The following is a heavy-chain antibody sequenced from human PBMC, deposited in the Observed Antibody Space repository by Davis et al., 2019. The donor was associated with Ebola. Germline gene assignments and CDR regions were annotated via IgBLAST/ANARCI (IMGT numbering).Heavy chain of an antibody. Sequence: LRLSCTVSGGSISSGGYYWSWIRQHPGKGLEWIGYIYYSGSTYYNPSLKSRVTISVDTSKNQFSLKLSSVTAADTAVYYCARINRNWFDPWGQGTLVTVSS. CDR1: GGSISSGGYY. CDR2: IYYSGST. J-gene: IGHJ5*02. V-gene: IGHV4-31*03. CDR3: ARINRNWFDP.